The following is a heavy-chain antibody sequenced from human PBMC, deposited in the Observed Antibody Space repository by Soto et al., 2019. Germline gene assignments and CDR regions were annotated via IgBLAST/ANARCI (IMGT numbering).Heavy chain of an antibody. CDR2: TYYRSKWYN. CDR1: GDSVSRKSET. V-gene: IGHV6-1*01. J-gene: IGHJ6*02. D-gene: IGHD3-3*01. CDR3: ARDIGSGHYYYYGMDV. Sequence: SQTLALTCAISGDSVSRKSETWNWIRQSPARGLEWLGRTYYRSKWYNDYAVSVKSRITINPDTSKNQFSLQLNSVTPEDTAVYYCARDIGSGHYYYYGMDVWGQGSTVTVSS.